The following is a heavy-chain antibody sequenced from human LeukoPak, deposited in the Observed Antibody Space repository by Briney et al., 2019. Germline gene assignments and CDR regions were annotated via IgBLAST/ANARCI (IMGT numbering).Heavy chain of an antibody. V-gene: IGHV3-30-3*01. Sequence: GGSLRLSCAASGFTFSSYAMHWVRQAPGKGLEWVAVISYDGSNKYYADSVKGRFTISRDNSKNTLYLQMNSLRAEGTAVYYCAGGQIFGVVYDYWGQGTLVTVSS. CDR1: GFTFSSYA. J-gene: IGHJ4*02. CDR2: ISYDGSNK. D-gene: IGHD3-3*01. CDR3: AGGQIFGVVYDY.